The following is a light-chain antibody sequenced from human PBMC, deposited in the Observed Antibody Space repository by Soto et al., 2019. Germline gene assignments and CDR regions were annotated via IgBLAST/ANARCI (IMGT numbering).Light chain of an antibody. Sequence: DIQMTQSPSSLSASVGDRVTITCRASQRITTYLNWYQQTSGEAPKLLIYAAARLQTGVPSRFSGSGSGTDFTLTISSLQPEDFAPYYCQQAYGAPPTFGQGTKVEIK. J-gene: IGKJ1*01. V-gene: IGKV1-39*01. CDR3: QQAYGAPPT. CDR1: QRITTY. CDR2: AAA.